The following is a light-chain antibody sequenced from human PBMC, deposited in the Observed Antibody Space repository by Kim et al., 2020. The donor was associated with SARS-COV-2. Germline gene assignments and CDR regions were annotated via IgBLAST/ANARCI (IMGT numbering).Light chain of an antibody. CDR1: NSNDGSNV. V-gene: IGLV1-44*01. CDR3: AAWEDSLKGSV. CDR2: SND. Sequence: GQRVNNFCPGSNSNDGSNVRDWYQQPPGTAPKRLKYSNDCRPAGVPDRFSGTKSGTAASRAISGLQSEDEADYYCAAWEDSLKGSVFGGGTQLTVL. J-gene: IGLJ3*02.